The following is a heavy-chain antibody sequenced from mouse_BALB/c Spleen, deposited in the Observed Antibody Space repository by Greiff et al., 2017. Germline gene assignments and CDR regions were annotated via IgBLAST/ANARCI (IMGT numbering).Heavy chain of an antibody. CDR3: TGMITTRYYAMDY. J-gene: IGHJ4*01. CDR2: INPSNGGT. CDR1: GYTFTSYY. V-gene: IGHV1S16*01. Sequence: VKLQESGAELVKPGASVKLSCKASGYTFTSYYMYWVKQRPGQGLEWIGEINPSNGGTNFNEKFKSKATLTVDKSSSTAYMQLSSLTSEDSAVYYCTGMITTRYYAMDYWGQGTSVTVSS. D-gene: IGHD2-4*01.